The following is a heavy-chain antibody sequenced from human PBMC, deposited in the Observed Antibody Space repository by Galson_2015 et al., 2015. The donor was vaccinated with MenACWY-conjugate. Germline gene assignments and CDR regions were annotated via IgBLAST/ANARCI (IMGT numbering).Heavy chain of an antibody. Sequence: SLRLSCAASGFTFSIFSMNWVRQAPGKGLECVSVISGNSGSIYYAASVKGRYTISRDNSKNTLYLQMNSLRAEDTAVYYCTTDTIDSKGFCSITSCFNFFDPWGQGTLVTVSS. CDR3: TTDTIDSKGFCSITSCFNFFDP. V-gene: IGHV3-23*01. D-gene: IGHD2-2*01. CDR1: GFTFSIFS. J-gene: IGHJ5*02. CDR2: ISGNSGSI.